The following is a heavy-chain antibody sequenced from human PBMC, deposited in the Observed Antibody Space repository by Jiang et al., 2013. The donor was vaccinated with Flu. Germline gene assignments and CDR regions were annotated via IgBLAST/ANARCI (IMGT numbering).Heavy chain of an antibody. CDR2: IYYSGST. Sequence: LLKPSETLSLTCTVSGGSISSSSYYWGWIRQPPGKGLEWIGSIYYSGSTYYNPSLKSRVTISVDTSKNQFSLKLSSVTAADTAVYYCARRGIAARYYFDYWGQGTLVTVS. J-gene: IGHJ4*02. V-gene: IGHV4-39*01. CDR3: ARRGIAARYYFDY. CDR1: GGSISSSSYY. D-gene: IGHD6-13*01.